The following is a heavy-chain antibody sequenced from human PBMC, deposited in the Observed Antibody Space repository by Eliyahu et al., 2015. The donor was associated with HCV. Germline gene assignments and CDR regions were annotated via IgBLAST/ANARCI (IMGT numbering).Heavy chain of an antibody. CDR3: VRDGPFYFDY. Sequence: QVRLQESGPGLVKPSETLSLTCTVSGGSMDNHYWSWIRQSPGKSLEWVGYIYSNGVTIYNPSLMSRLTISLDTSKTQFSLMLNSATAADTAVYYCVRDGPFYFDYWGQGILVTVSS. J-gene: IGHJ4*02. CDR2: IYSNGVT. CDR1: GGSMDNHY. V-gene: IGHV4-59*11.